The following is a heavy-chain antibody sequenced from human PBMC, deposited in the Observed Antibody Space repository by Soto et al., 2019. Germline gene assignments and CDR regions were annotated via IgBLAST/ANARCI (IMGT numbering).Heavy chain of an antibody. CDR2: INPSGGST. J-gene: IGHJ6*02. CDR1: GYTFTSYY. Sequence: ASVKVSCKASGYTFTSYYMHWVRQAPGQGLEWMGIINPSGGSTSYAQKFQGRVTMTRDTSTSTVYMELSSLRSEDTAVYYCARSAGYSSGWYVPLNHYYYYGMDVWGQGTTVTVSS. V-gene: IGHV1-46*01. D-gene: IGHD6-19*01. CDR3: ARSAGYSSGWYVPLNHYYYYGMDV.